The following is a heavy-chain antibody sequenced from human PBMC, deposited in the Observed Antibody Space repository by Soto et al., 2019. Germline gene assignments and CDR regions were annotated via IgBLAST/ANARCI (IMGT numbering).Heavy chain of an antibody. Sequence: QVELQESGPGLVKPSETLSLICAVSGGSISRSNWWSWVRHPPGKGLEWIGEIYHIGLTDYNPSLKSRVTMSIDKSKNQFSLNLTSVTAADTAVYYCTRVLAALGNRWYLDLWGRGTLVSVSS. CDR2: IYHIGLT. CDR1: GGSISRSNW. D-gene: IGHD2-15*01. J-gene: IGHJ2*01. V-gene: IGHV4-4*02. CDR3: TRVLAALGNRWYLDL.